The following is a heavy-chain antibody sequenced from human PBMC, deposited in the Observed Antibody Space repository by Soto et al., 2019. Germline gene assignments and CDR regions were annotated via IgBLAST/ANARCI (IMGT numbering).Heavy chain of an antibody. D-gene: IGHD4-17*01. CDR2: MNPTSGNT. J-gene: IGHJ4*02. V-gene: IGHV1-8*01. CDR3: ARTLYGDNVDY. Sequence: QVQLVQSGAEVKKPRASVKVSCKASGYTFTSYDINWVRQATGQGLEWMGWMNPTSGNTGYAQKVQGGVTMTRTTAISTAYMELSRLRSEDTAVYYCARTLYGDNVDYWGQGTLVTVSS. CDR1: GYTFTSYD.